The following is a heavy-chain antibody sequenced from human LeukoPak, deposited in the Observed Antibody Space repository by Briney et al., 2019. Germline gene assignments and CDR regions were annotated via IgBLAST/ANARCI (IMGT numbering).Heavy chain of an antibody. D-gene: IGHD1-26*01. J-gene: IGHJ4*02. Sequence: SETLSLTCAVYGGSFSGYYWSWIRQPAGKGLEWIGRTYSSGSTNYNPSLKSRVTISVDTSKNQFSLKLTSVTAADTAVYYCARNLVGAPRYFDFWGQGTLVTVSS. CDR1: GGSFSGYY. V-gene: IGHV4-59*10. CDR3: ARNLVGAPRYFDF. CDR2: TYSSGST.